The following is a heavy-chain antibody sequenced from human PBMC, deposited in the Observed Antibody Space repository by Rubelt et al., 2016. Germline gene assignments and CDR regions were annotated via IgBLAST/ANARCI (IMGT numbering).Heavy chain of an antibody. J-gene: IGHJ4*02. CDR2: IYYSGST. D-gene: IGHD4-17*01. Sequence: QLQLLQSGPGLVKPSETLSLTCTVSGGSISSSSYYWGWIRQPPGKGLEWIGSIYYSGSTYYNPAFMGRVPISVATSKNQFSLKRGSVTAADTAVYYCARHGDYGNYYFDYWGQGTLVTVSS. CDR1: GGSISSSSYY. V-gene: IGHV4-39*01. CDR3: ARHGDYGNYYFDY.